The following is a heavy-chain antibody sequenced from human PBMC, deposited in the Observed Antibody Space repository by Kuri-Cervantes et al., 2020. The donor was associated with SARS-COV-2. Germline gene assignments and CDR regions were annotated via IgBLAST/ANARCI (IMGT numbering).Heavy chain of an antibody. D-gene: IGHD3-9*01. CDR2: INHSGST. J-gene: IGHJ4*02. Sequence: GSLRLSCAVYGGSFSGYYWSWIRQPPGKGLEWIGEINHSGSTNYNPSLKRRVTISVDTSKNQFSLKLSSVTAADTAVYYCARGRRYSLPGGLDYWGQGTLVTVSS. CDR3: ARGRRYSLPGGLDY. CDR1: GGSFSGYY. V-gene: IGHV4-34*01.